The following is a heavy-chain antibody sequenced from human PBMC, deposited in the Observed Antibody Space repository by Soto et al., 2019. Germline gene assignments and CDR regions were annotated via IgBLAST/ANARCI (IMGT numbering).Heavy chain of an antibody. D-gene: IGHD3-10*01. V-gene: IGHV1-69*13. J-gene: IGHJ6*02. CDR3: ARVAPESGSRSYYTRTYYYYYYGMDV. CDR1: GCTFSSYA. CDR2: IIPIFGTA. Sequence: SVPVTCKXSGCTFSSYAISWVRQAPGQGLEWMGGIIPIFGTANYAQKFQGRVTITADESTSTAYMELSSLRSEDTAVYYCARVAPESGSRSYYTRTYYYYYYGMDVWGQGTTVTVSS.